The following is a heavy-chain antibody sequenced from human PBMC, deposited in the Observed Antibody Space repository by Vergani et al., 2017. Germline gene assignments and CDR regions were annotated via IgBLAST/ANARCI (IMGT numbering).Heavy chain of an antibody. CDR1: GFTFSSYA. CDR3: VSGGRGDHGDFWSRLGP. CDR2: ISNDGGNK. Sequence: VQLLESGGGLVQPGGSLRLSCAASGFTFSSYAMSWVRQAPGKGLEWVAVISNDGGNKYYADSVKGRFTIYKDNTVDMLSLQMNSLRPDDTALYYCVSGGRGDHGDFWSRLGPWGQGTRVIVSS. J-gene: IGHJ5*02. D-gene: IGHD3-3*01. V-gene: IGHV3-30*03.